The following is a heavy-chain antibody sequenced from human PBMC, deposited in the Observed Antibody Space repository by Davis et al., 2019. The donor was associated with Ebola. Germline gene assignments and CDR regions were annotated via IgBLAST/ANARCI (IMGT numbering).Heavy chain of an antibody. J-gene: IGHJ4*02. CDR1: GYTFTSYA. CDR3: ARWPPTGDFDY. V-gene: IGHV7-4-1*02. Sequence: AASVKVSCKASGYTFTSYAMNWVRQAPGQGLEWMGWINTNTGNPTYAQGFTGRFVFSLDTSVSTAYLQITRLKAEDTAVYYCARWPPTGDFDYWAQGTLVTVSS. D-gene: IGHD7-27*01. CDR2: INTNTGNP.